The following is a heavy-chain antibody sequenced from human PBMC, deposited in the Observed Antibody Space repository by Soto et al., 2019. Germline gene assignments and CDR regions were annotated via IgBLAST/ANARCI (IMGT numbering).Heavy chain of an antibody. V-gene: IGHV3-7*03. CDR3: ARDRSYYYDSSGYYVY. J-gene: IGHJ4*02. D-gene: IGHD3-22*01. CDR2: IKQDGSEK. Sequence: LRLSCAASGFTFSSYWMSWVRQAPGKGLEWVANIKQDGSEKYYVDSVKGRFTISRDNAKNSLYLQMNSLRAEDTAVYYCARDRSYYYDSSGYYVYWGQGTLVTVSS. CDR1: GFTFSSYW.